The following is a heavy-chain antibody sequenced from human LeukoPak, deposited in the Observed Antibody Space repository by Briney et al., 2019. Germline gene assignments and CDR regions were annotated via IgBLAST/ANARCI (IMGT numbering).Heavy chain of an antibody. CDR1: GFTFSKYG. Sequence: GGSLRLSCAPSGFTFSKYGMHWVRQAPGKGLEWVAVVFYDGSNKHYADFVRGRFTISRDNSKNTLYLQMNDLRAEDTAVYYCARDQAYYFSFADYWGQGNLVTVSS. CDR3: ARDQAYYFSFADY. J-gene: IGHJ4*02. D-gene: IGHD2/OR15-2a*01. V-gene: IGHV3-33*01. CDR2: VFYDGSNK.